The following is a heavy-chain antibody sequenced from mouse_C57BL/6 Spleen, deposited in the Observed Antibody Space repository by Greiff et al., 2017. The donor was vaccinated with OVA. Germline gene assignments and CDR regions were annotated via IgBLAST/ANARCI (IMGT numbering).Heavy chain of an antibody. Sequence: QVQLQQSGPELVKPGASVKISCKASGYAFSSSWMNWVKQRPGKGLEWIGRIYPGDGDTNYNGKFKGKATLTADKSSSTAYMQLSSLTSEDSAVYFCARVNSNYGNYYAMDYWGQGTPVTVSS. CDR3: ARVNSNYGNYYAMDY. CDR1: GYAFSSSW. D-gene: IGHD2-5*01. J-gene: IGHJ4*01. CDR2: IYPGDGDT. V-gene: IGHV1-82*01.